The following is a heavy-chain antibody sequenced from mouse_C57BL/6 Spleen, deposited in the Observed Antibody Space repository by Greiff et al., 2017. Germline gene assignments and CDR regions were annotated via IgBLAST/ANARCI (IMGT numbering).Heavy chain of an antibody. J-gene: IGHJ4*01. V-gene: IGHV1-82*01. CDR3: ARELRRDAMDY. CDR2: IYPGDGDT. D-gene: IGHD2-4*01. CDR1: GYAFSSSW. Sequence: VKLQQSGPELVKPGASVKISCKASGYAFSSSWMNWVKQRPGKGLEWIGRIYPGDGDTNYNGKFKGKATLTADKSSSTAYMQLSSLTSEDSAVYFCARELRRDAMDYWGQGTSVTVSS.